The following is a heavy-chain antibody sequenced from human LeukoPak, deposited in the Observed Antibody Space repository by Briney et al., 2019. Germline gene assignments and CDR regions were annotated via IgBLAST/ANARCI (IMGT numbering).Heavy chain of an antibody. CDR2: ISGSGGST. D-gene: IGHD5-24*01. V-gene: IGHV3-23*01. CDR3: AKGKPEMATMICEIDY. CDR1: GFTFGSYA. Sequence: PGGSLRLSCAASGFTFGSYAMSWVRQAPGKGLEWVSAISGSGGSTCYADSVKGRFTISRDNSKNTLYLQLNSLRAEDTAVYYCAKGKPEMATMICEIDYWGQGTLVTVSS. J-gene: IGHJ4*02.